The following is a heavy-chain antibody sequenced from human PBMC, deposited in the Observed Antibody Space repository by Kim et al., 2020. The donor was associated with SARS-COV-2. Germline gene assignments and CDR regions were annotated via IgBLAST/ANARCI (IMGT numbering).Heavy chain of an antibody. CDR1: GFTFSSYS. J-gene: IGHJ4*02. CDR3: ARDARGMGWEKYYFDY. V-gene: IGHV3-21*01. D-gene: IGHD1-26*01. CDR2: ISSSSSYI. Sequence: GGSLRLSCAASGFTFSSYSMNWVRQAPGKGLEWVSSISSSSSYIYYADSVKGRFTISRDNAKNSLYLQMNSLRAEDTAVYYCARDARGMGWEKYYFDYWGQGTLVTVSS.